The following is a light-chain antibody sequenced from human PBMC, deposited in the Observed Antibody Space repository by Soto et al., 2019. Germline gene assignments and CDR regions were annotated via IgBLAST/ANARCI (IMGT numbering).Light chain of an antibody. V-gene: IGLV2-14*01. CDR1: SSDVGGYNY. CDR2: EVS. Sequence: QSALTQPASVSGSTGQSITISCTGTSSDVGGYNYVSWYQQHPGKAPKLMIYEVSHRPPGVSDRFSGSKSGNTASLTISGLLAEDEADYYCSSYASSSTLVLFGGGTKVTVL. J-gene: IGLJ2*01. CDR3: SSYASSSTLVL.